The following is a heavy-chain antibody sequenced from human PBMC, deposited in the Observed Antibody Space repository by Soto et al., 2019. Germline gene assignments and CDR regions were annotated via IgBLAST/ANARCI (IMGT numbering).Heavy chain of an antibody. D-gene: IGHD6-19*01. CDR3: AREVAADVNGNWFDP. CDR2: IIPIFGTA. J-gene: IGHJ5*02. V-gene: IGHV1-69*13. Sequence: GASVKVSCKASGGTFSSYAISWVRQAPGQGLEWMGGIIPIFGTANYAQKFQGRVTITADESTSTAYMELSSLRSEDTAVYYCAREVAADVNGNWFDPWGQGTLVTVSS. CDR1: GGTFSSYA.